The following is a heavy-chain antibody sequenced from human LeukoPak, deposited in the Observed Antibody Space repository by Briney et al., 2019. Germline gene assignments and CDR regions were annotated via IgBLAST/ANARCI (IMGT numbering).Heavy chain of an antibody. CDR1: GGSISSYY. CDR2: IYYSGST. V-gene: IGHV4-59*08. Sequence: SSETLSLTCTVSGGSISSYYWSWIRQPPGKGLEWIGYIYYSGSTNYNPSLKSRVTISVDTSKNQFSLKLTSVTAADTAVYQCARHSYGRDAFDIWGQGTMVTVSS. J-gene: IGHJ3*02. CDR3: ARHSYGRDAFDI. D-gene: IGHD3-16*01.